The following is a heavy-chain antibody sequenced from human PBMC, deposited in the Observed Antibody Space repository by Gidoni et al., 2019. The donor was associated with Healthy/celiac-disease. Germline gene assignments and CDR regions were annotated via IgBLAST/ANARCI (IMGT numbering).Heavy chain of an antibody. J-gene: IGHJ4*02. CDR1: GFTFSSYA. V-gene: IGHV3-23*01. D-gene: IGHD2-2*02. Sequence: EVQLLASGRGLVQPGGSLRLSCAASGFTFSSYAMSWVRQAPGKGLEWVSAISGSGGSTYYADSVKGRFTISRDNSKNTLYLQMNSLRAEDTAVYYCAKVFRYCSSTSCNNFDYWGQGTLVTVSS. CDR2: ISGSGGST. CDR3: AKVFRYCSSTSCNNFDY.